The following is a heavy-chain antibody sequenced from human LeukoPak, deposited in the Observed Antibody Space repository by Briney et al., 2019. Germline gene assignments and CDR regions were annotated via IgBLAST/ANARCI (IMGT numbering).Heavy chain of an antibody. CDR2: IYYSGST. Sequence: SETLSLTCTVSGGSISSGGYYWSWIRQHPGKGLEWIGYIYYSGSTYYNPSLKSRVTISVDTSKNQFSLKLSSVTAADTAGYYCGRLNSGSYYEPNLNFDYGGQGTLVTVSS. CDR3: GRLNSGSYYEPNLNFDY. J-gene: IGHJ4*02. V-gene: IGHV4-31*03. CDR1: GGSISSGGYY. D-gene: IGHD3-10*01.